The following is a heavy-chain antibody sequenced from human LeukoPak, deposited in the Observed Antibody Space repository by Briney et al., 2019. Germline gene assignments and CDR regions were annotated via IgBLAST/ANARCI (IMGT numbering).Heavy chain of an antibody. CDR2: ITSNGGST. J-gene: IGHJ4*02. CDR1: GFTFSTYA. V-gene: IGHV3-64*01. CDR3: ATADSRGYYNY. D-gene: IGHD3-22*01. Sequence: GGSLRLSCAASGFTFSTYAMHWVRQAPGKGLDYVSAITSNGGSTYYANSVKGRFTISRDNSKNTLSLQMGGLRAEDMAVYYCATADSRGYYNYWGQGTLVTVSS.